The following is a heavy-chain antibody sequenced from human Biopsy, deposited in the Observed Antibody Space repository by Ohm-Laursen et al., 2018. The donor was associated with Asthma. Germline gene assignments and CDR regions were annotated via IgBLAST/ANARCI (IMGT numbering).Heavy chain of an antibody. CDR2: ISFDGTNR. J-gene: IGHJ4*02. CDR3: AKDVFPGWELRRGPDY. D-gene: IGHD1-26*01. CDR1: GFTFSNYG. V-gene: IGHV3-30*18. Sequence: SLRFSCSAFGFTFSNYGMHWVRQAPGKGLDWVAVISFDGTNRNYTDSVKGRSTISRDNSRNTLHLQMNSLRAEDTAVYYCAKDVFPGWELRRGPDYWGQGTLVTVSS.